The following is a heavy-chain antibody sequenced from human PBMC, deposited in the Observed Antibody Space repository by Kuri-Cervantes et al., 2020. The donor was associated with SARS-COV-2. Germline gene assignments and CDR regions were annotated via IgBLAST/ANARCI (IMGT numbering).Heavy chain of an antibody. CDR3: ATTYAFLGGEPKSSPGY. V-gene: IGHV1-24*01. D-gene: IGHD1-26*01. CDR2: FDPEDVGT. CDR1: GYTLTELS. Sequence: ASVKVSCKVSGYTLTELSMHWVRQAPGKGLEWMGGFDPEDVGTIYAQRFQGRVTMTEDTSTDTAYMELSSLRSEDTAVYYCATTYAFLGGEPKSSPGYWGQGTLVTVSS. J-gene: IGHJ4*02.